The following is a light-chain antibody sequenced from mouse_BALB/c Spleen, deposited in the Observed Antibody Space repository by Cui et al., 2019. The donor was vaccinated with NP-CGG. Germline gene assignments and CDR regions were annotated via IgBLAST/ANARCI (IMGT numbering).Light chain of an antibody. Sequence: QAVVTQESALTTSPGETVTLTCRSCTGAVTTSNYANWVQEKPDHLFTGLMGGTNDRAPGVPARFSGSLIGDKAALTITGAQTEDEAIYFCALWYSNHWVFGGGTKLTVL. V-gene: IGLV1*01. CDR3: ALWYSNHWV. CDR1: TGAVTTSNY. CDR2: GTN. J-gene: IGLJ1*01.